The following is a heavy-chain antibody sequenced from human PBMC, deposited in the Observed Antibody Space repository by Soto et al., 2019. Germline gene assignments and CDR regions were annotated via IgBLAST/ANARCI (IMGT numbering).Heavy chain of an antibody. V-gene: IGHV3-21*02. J-gene: IGHJ6*02. CDR2: ISEDSSTM. D-gene: IGHD2-15*01. CDR3: VKEAEICSGSCYKNGLDV. CDR1: GFTFSVYT. Sequence: EELLVESGGGLVTGGGSVRLSCAASGFTFSVYTMMWVRQAPGKGLEWVAAISEDSSTMRYADSVKGRFTISRENAKNSLYLQMNSLRVEDTAMYYCVKEAEICSGSCYKNGLDVWGQGTTVTVSS.